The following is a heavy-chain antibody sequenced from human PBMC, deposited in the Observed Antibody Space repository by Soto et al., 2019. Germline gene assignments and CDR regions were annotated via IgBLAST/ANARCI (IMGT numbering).Heavy chain of an antibody. V-gene: IGHV4-61*01. Sequence: SETLSLTCTVSGGSISSSSYYRSWIRQPPGKGLEWIGYIYYTGSTNYNPSLKSRVTISVDTSKNQFSLNLSSVTAADTAVYYCARDYGDCFDFWGQGTLVTVSS. D-gene: IGHD4-17*01. CDR2: IYYTGST. CDR3: ARDYGDCFDF. CDR1: GGSISSSSYY. J-gene: IGHJ4*02.